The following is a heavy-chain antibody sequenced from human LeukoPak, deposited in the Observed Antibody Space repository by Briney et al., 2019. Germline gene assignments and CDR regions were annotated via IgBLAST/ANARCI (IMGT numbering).Heavy chain of an antibody. V-gene: IGHV4-39*01. CDR1: GGSISSSSYY. D-gene: IGHD3-22*01. Sequence: SETLSLTCTVSGGSISSSSYYWGWICQPPGKGLEGIGTLSYSGRANYNPSLKSRVTMSADTSENQFSLKLSSVSAADTAAYYCARRAMSSGYDGWYFDLWGRGTLVTVSS. J-gene: IGHJ2*01. CDR3: ARRAMSSGYDGWYFDL. CDR2: LSYSGRA.